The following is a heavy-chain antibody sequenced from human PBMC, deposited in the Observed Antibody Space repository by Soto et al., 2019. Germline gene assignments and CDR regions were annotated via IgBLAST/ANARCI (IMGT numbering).Heavy chain of an antibody. V-gene: IGHV1-8*01. J-gene: IGHJ6*02. Sequence: QVQLVQSGAEVKKPGASVKVSCKASGYTFTSYDINWVRQATGQGLEWMGWMNPNSGNTGYEQKFQGRVTMTRNTSISTAYMELSSLRSEDTAVYYCARVSTYYYDSSGYSDGYYYYGMDVWGQGTTVTVSS. CDR3: ARVSTYYYDSSGYSDGYYYYGMDV. CDR2: MNPNSGNT. D-gene: IGHD3-22*01. CDR1: GYTFTSYD.